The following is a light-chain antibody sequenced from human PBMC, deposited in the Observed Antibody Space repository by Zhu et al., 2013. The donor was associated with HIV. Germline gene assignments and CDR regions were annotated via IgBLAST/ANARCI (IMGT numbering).Light chain of an antibody. V-gene: IGKV1-5*03. CDR3: QQYNNLWT. CDR1: QSISNF. CDR2: RAS. J-gene: IGKJ1*01. Sequence: IQMTQSPSTLSASVGDRVTITCRANQSISNFLAWYQQKPGKAPKLLIYRASGLQSGIPSRFSGSGSGTVFTLTIRSLQPDDFAVYYCQQYNNLWTFGQGTKVEIK.